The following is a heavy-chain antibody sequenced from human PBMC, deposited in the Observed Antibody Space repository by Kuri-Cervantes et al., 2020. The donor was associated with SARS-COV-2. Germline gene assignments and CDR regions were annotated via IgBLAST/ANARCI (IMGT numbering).Heavy chain of an antibody. CDR2: FDPEYGEI. CDR3: ATVDYDSYGYSWHFDS. J-gene: IGHJ4*01. D-gene: IGHD3-22*01. Sequence: ASVKVSCKVSGYTVTESSMHWVRQAPGKGFEWMGGFDPEYGEIIYAQKFQGRVTMTEDTSTDTEYMELSSLRSDDTAVYYCATVDYDSYGYSWHFDSWGHGTLVTVSS. CDR1: GYTVTESS. V-gene: IGHV1-24*01.